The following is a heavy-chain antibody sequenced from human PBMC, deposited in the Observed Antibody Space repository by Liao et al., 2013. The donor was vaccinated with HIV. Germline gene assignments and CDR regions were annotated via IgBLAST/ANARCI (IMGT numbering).Heavy chain of an antibody. CDR3: ARGVATLSRRLLPKHFXV. Sequence: VQLQQWGAGLLKPSQNLSLTCAVYGGSFSNYYWTWIRQPPGRGLEWIGEISHGADTNYNLSLESRVSISENPSKNQFSLTLNSVTAADTAIYFCARGVATLSRRLLPKHFXVWGRGTVVTVSS. J-gene: IGHJ3*01. D-gene: IGHD5-12*01. V-gene: IGHV4-34*01. CDR2: ISHGADT. CDR1: GGSFSNYY.